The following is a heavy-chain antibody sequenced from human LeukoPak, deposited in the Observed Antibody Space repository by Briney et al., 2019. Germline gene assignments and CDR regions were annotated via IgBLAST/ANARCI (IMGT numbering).Heavy chain of an antibody. V-gene: IGHV3-48*03. CDR1: GFTFSTYE. Sequence: GSLRLSCTASGFTFSTYEMTWVRQAPGKGLSWVSYISSSGNSIFYADSVKGRFTISRDNAKNSLFLQVNSLRAEDTAVYYCAGVKLVGLDGFDIWGQGTMVTVSS. CDR3: AGVKLVGLDGFDI. D-gene: IGHD3-10*01. J-gene: IGHJ3*02. CDR2: ISSSGNSI.